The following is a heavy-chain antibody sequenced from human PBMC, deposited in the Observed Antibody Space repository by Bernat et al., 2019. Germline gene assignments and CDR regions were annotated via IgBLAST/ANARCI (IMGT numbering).Heavy chain of an antibody. CDR2: IGSYNGNT. J-gene: IGHJ5*02. CDR1: GYTFSDYG. D-gene: IGHD4-17*01. Sequence: QVQLVQSGTEVKKPGASVKVSCKASGYTFSDYGITWVRQAPGQGLDWMGWIGSYNGNTNFAQRFQDRVTMTTDTSTSTAYMELRSLTSDDTAIYYCARAGAAVTTNFDPWGQGTLVIVSS. V-gene: IGHV1-18*01. CDR3: ARAGAAVTTNFDP.